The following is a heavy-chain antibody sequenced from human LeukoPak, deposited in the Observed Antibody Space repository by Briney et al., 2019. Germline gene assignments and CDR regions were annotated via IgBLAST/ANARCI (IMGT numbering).Heavy chain of an antibody. CDR1: GGSFSGYY. J-gene: IGHJ4*02. CDR3: AREAYD. V-gene: IGHV4-34*01. D-gene: IGHD3-22*01. Sequence: SETLSLTCAVYGGSFSGYYWSWIRPPPGKGLEWIGEINHSGSTNYNPSLKSRVTISVDTSKNQFSLKLSSVTAADTAVYYCAREAYDWGQGTLVTVSS. CDR2: INHSGST.